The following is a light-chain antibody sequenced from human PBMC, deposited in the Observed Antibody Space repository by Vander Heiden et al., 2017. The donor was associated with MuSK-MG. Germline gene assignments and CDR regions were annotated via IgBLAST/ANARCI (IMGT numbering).Light chain of an antibody. Sequence: QSALTQPASVSGSPGQSIAISCTGTSSDVGAYNYVSWYQQYPGTVPKLMMYDVSNRPSGVSNRFSGSKSGTTASLTISGLQAEDEALYYCRSYTSSTTVVFGTGTKLTVL. V-gene: IGLV2-14*01. CDR1: SSDVGAYNY. CDR3: RSYTSSTTVV. J-gene: IGLJ2*01. CDR2: DVS.